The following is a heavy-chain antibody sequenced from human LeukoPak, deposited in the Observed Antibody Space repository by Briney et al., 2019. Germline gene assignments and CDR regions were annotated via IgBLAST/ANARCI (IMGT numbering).Heavy chain of an antibody. Sequence: GGSLRLSCAASGFTSGRYWMSWVRQPPGKGLEWAANIKDDGSAQFYAASVKGRFTISRDNAKNSLFLHMSGLRAEDAAVYFCAREIPGGAVTLDYWGQGTQVTVSS. CDR1: GFTSGRYW. J-gene: IGHJ4*02. CDR3: AREIPGGAVTLDY. D-gene: IGHD6-19*01. CDR2: IKDDGSAQ. V-gene: IGHV3-7*01.